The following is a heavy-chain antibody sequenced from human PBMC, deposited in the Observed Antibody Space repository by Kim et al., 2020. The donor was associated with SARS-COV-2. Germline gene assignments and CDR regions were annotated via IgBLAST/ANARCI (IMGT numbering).Heavy chain of an antibody. D-gene: IGHD3-10*01. CDR3: ARSGYYGSGSYYKNPNWFDP. J-gene: IGHJ5*02. V-gene: IGHV3-11*01. Sequence: GGSLRLSCAASGFTFSDYYMSWIRQAPGKGLEWVSYISSSGSTIYYADSVKGRFTISRDNAKNSLYLLMNSLRAEDTAVYYCARSGYYGSGSYYKNPNWFDPWGQGTLVTVSS. CDR2: ISSSGSTI. CDR1: GFTFSDYY.